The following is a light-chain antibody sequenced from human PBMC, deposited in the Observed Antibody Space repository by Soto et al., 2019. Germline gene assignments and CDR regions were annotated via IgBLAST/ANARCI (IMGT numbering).Light chain of an antibody. CDR1: SSNIGSNT. J-gene: IGLJ3*02. CDR2: NNN. CDR3: AAWDDSLNSWV. V-gene: IGLV1-44*01. Sequence: QSVLTQPPSASGTPGQKVTISCSGSSSNIGSNTVNWYHQLPGTAPKLLMYNNNQRPSEVPDRFSGSKSGTSASLAISGLQSEDEGDYYCAAWDDSLNSWVFGGGTKLTVL.